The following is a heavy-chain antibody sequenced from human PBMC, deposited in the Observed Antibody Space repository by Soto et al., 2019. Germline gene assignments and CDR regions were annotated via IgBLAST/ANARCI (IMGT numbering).Heavy chain of an antibody. D-gene: IGHD2-2*01. CDR2: ISSSGSTI. CDR3: ANDLIASYASRGALDV. CDR1: GFTFSDYY. V-gene: IGHV3-11*01. Sequence: GGSLRLSCAASGFTFSDYYMSWIRQAPGKGLEWVSYISSSGSTIYYADSVKGRFTISRDNAKNSLYLQMNSLRAEDTAVYYCANDLIASYASRGALDVWGKGTRVTV. J-gene: IGHJ6*03.